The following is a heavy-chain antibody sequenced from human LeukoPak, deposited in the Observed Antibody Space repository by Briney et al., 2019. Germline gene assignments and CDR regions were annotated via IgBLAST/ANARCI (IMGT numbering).Heavy chain of an antibody. V-gene: IGHV3-7*01. J-gene: IGHJ4*02. D-gene: IGHD2-15*01. CDR2: IKQDGSEK. CDR1: GFTFNSYW. CDR3: ARDFAEGCIGDNCYSLDY. Sequence: PGGSLRLSCAASGFTFNSYWMTWLRQAPGKGLEWVANIKQDGSEKYYVDSVKGRFTISRDNAKNSLYLQMNSLRGEDTAVYYCARDFAEGCIGDNCYSLDYWGQGTLVTVSS.